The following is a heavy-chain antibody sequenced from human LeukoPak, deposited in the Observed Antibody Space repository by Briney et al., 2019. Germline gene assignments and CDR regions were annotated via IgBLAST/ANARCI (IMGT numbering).Heavy chain of an antibody. CDR1: GFTFSSYG. CDR2: IRYDGSNK. V-gene: IGHV3-30*02. Sequence: GGSLRRSCAASGFTFSSYGMHWVRQAPGKGLEWVAFIRYDGSNKYYADSVKGRFTISRDNSKNTLYLQMNSLRAEDTAVYYCAKDQSPYGSGSYYPFDYWGQGTLVTVSS. D-gene: IGHD3-10*01. CDR3: AKDQSPYGSGSYYPFDY. J-gene: IGHJ4*02.